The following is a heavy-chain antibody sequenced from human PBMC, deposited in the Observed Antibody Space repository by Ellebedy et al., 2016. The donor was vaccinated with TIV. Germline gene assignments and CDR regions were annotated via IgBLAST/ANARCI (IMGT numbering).Heavy chain of an antibody. CDR3: AKDRDDSSGYFSQFDY. Sequence: GESLKISCAASGFTFSRYNMNWVRQAPGKGLEWVSSISSSSSYIYYADSVKGRFTISRDNAKNSLYLQMNSLRAEDTALYYCAKDRDDSSGYFSQFDYWGQGTLVTVSS. J-gene: IGHJ4*02. D-gene: IGHD3-22*01. CDR2: ISSSSSYI. V-gene: IGHV3-21*04. CDR1: GFTFSRYN.